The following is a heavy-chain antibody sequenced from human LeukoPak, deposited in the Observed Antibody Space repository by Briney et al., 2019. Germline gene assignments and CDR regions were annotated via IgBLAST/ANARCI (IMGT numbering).Heavy chain of an antibody. J-gene: IGHJ4*02. CDR1: GGSISSDYYY. D-gene: IGHD1-26*01. CDR3: VSFPYSGYSDH. CDR2: IHHSGNT. V-gene: IGHV4-30-4*08. Sequence: SETLSLTCAVSGGSISSDYYYWSWIRQPPGKGLEWIGYIHHSGNTYYNPSLKSRLIISVDTSKNQFSLKLTSVTAADTAVYHRVSFPYSGYSDHWGQGILVTVSS.